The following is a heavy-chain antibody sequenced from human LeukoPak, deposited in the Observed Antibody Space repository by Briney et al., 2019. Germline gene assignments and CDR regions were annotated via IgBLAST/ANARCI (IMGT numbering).Heavy chain of an antibody. J-gene: IGHJ4*02. CDR2: INHSGST. CDR1: GGSFSGYY. CDR3: ARSQNYYDSSGYAL. D-gene: IGHD3-22*01. Sequence: SETLSLTCAVYGGSFSGYYWSWIRQPPGKGLEWIGEINHSGSTNYNPSLKSRVTMSVDTSKNQFSLKLSSVTAADTAVYYCARSQNYYDSSGYALWGQGTLVTVSS. V-gene: IGHV4-34*01.